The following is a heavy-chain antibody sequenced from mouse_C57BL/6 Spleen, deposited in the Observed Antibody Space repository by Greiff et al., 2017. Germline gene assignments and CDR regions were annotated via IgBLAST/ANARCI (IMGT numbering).Heavy chain of an antibody. CDR3: ARSLDDYEGFDY. CDR1: GYAFSSYW. CDR2: IYPGDGDP. J-gene: IGHJ2*01. Sequence: VQLQQSGAERVKPGASVKISCKASGYAFSSYWMNWVKQRPGKGLEWIGQIYPGDGDPNYNGKFKGKATLTADKSSSTAYMQLSSLTSEDSAVYFCARSLDDYEGFDYWGQGTTLTVSS. V-gene: IGHV1-80*01. D-gene: IGHD2-4*01.